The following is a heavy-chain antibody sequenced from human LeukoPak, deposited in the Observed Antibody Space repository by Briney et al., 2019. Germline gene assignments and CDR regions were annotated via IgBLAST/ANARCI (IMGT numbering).Heavy chain of an antibody. Sequence: GGSLRLSCAASGFTFSSYAMHWVRQAPGKGLEYVSAISSNGGSTYYANSVKGRFTISRDNSKNTLYLQMGSPRAEDMAVYYCARSGRSDFWSGYPIDYWGQGTLVTVSS. D-gene: IGHD3-3*01. CDR3: ARSGRSDFWSGYPIDY. CDR1: GFTFSSYA. V-gene: IGHV3-64*01. J-gene: IGHJ4*02. CDR2: ISSNGGST.